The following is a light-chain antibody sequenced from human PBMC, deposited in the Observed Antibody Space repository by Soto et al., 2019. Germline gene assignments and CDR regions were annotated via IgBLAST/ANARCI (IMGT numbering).Light chain of an antibody. V-gene: IGKV3D-20*02. Sequence: EIVLTQSPGTLSLSPGERATLSCRASQSVSSSYLAWYQQKPGQAPRLLNYGASSRATGIPDRFSGSGSGADFTLTISRLEPEDFAVYYCQQRSNWQITLGQGTRLETK. CDR2: GAS. CDR3: QQRSNWQIT. J-gene: IGKJ5*01. CDR1: QSVSSSY.